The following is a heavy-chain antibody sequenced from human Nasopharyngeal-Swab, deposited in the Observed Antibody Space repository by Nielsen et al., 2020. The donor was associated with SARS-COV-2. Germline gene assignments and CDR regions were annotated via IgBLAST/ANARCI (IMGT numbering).Heavy chain of an antibody. V-gene: IGHV3-23*01. CDR3: ARVEAGGEWELLPYYYYYMDV. Sequence: VRQMPGKGLEWVSAISGSGGSTYYADSVKGRFTISRDNSKNTLYLQMNSLRAEDTAVYYCARVEAGGEWELLPYYYYYMDVWGKGTTVTVSS. CDR2: ISGSGGST. J-gene: IGHJ6*03. D-gene: IGHD1-26*01.